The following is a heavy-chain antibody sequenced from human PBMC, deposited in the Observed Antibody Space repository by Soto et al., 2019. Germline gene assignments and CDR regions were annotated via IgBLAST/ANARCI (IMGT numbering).Heavy chain of an antibody. CDR1: GGTFSSYA. V-gene: IGHV1-69*13. J-gene: IGHJ6*02. Sequence: SVKVSCKASGGTFSSYAISWVRQAPGQGLEWMGGIIPIFGTANYAQKFQGRVTITADESTSTAYMELSSLRSEDTAVYYCARDRGWLDYYYYGMDVWGQGTTVTVSS. CDR3: ARDRGWLDYYYYGMDV. CDR2: IIPIFGTA. D-gene: IGHD5-12*01.